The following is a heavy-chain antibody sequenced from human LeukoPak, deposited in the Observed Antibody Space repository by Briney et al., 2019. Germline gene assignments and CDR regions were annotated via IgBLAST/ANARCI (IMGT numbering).Heavy chain of an antibody. CDR1: GFTFGDYA. D-gene: IGHD1-26*01. Sequence: GGSLRLSCTASGFTFGDYAMSWVRQAPGKGLEWVGFVRSKAYGGTTEYAASVKGRFTISRDDSKSTAYLQMNSLKTEDTAVYYCTRDPRIVGATPYYYYYMDVWGKGTTVTISS. J-gene: IGHJ6*03. V-gene: IGHV3-49*04. CDR2: VRSKAYGGTT. CDR3: TRDPRIVGATPYYYYYMDV.